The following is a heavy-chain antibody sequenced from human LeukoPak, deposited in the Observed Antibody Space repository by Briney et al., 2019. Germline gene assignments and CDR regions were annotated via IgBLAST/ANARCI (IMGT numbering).Heavy chain of an antibody. CDR3: ARVSYYRYYFDF. V-gene: IGHV4-39*07. J-gene: IGHJ4*02. D-gene: IGHD1-26*01. CDR1: GDSFDNDHYY. Sequence: SETLSLTCTVSGDSFDNDHYYWGWVRQPPGKGLEWIGIMYYSGRTYYKPSLESRVTISIDTSNNQFSLRLNSVTAADTAVYYCARVSYYRYYFDFWGQGTLVTVSS. CDR2: MYYSGRT.